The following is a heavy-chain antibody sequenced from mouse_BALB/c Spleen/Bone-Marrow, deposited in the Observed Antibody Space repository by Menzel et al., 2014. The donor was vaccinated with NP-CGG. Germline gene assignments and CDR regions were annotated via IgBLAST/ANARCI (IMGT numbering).Heavy chain of an antibody. CDR3: ARDWDWYFDV. CDR1: GFSLTSYG. CDR2: IWAGGST. J-gene: IGHJ1*01. Sequence: VMLVESGPGLVAPSQSLSITCTVSGFSLTSYGVHWVRQPPGKGPEWLGVIWAGGSTNYNSALMSRLSISKDNSKSXVFLKMNSLQTDDTAMYYCARDWDWYFDVWGAGTTVTVSS. V-gene: IGHV2-9*02. D-gene: IGHD4-1*01.